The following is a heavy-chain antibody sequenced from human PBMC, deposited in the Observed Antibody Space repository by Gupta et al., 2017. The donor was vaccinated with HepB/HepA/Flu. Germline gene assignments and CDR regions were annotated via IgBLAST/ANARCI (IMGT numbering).Heavy chain of an antibody. CDR2: IGSSGGST. CDR3: AKGSAAGRPYYFDN. Sequence: EVQLLESGGGLVQPGGSLRLSCAASGFTFYNYAMTWVRPAPGKGLEWVSAIGSSGGSTYYADSVNGRFTISRDNSQNTLSLEMNSLRADDTAVYYCAKGSAAGRPYYFDNWGRGTLITVSS. V-gene: IGHV3-23*01. J-gene: IGHJ4*02. D-gene: IGHD3-10*01. CDR1: GFTFYNYA.